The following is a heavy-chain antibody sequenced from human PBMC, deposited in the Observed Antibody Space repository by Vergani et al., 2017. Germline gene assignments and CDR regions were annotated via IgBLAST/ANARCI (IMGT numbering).Heavy chain of an antibody. D-gene: IGHD6-19*01. CDR2: ISGSGDST. V-gene: IGHV3-23*01. Sequence: EVQLLESGGGLVQPGGSLRLSCAASGFTFSSYAMSWVLQAPGKGLEWVSAISGSGDSTYYADSVKGRFTISRDNSKNTLYLQMNSLRAEDTAVYYCAKYYSSGRGVPVGYWGQGTLVTVSS. J-gene: IGHJ4*02. CDR3: AKYYSSGRGVPVGY. CDR1: GFTFSSYA.